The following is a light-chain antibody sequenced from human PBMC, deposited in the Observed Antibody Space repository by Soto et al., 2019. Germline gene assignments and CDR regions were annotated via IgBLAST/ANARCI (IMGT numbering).Light chain of an antibody. J-gene: IGKJ5*01. Sequence: DIQMTQSPSSLSASVGDRVTITCQASQDTKNYLNWYQQKSGKAPKLLIYHASKLAKGVTSRFSGSGSGTDFSFIITSLQREDLATYYCQQYYGLPPLTFGQGTRLEIK. CDR2: HAS. CDR3: QQYYGLPPLT. V-gene: IGKV1-33*01. CDR1: QDTKNY.